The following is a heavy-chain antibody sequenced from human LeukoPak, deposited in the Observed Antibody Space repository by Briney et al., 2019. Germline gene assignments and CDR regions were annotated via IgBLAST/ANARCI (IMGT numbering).Heavy chain of an antibody. CDR1: GYTFTGYY. V-gene: IGHV1-2*02. D-gene: IGHD1-26*01. CDR2: INPNSGGT. CDR3: ARETSGSYLFDP. Sequence: ASVKVSCKASGYTFTGYYMHWVRQAPGQGLEWMGWINPNSGGTNYAQKFQGRVTMTRDTSISTAYMELSRLRSDDTAVYYCARETSGSYLFDPWGQGTLVTVSS. J-gene: IGHJ5*02.